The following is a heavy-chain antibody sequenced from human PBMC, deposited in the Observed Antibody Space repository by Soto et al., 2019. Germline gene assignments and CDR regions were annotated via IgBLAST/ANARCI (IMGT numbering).Heavy chain of an antibody. CDR1: GFTFSIYA. Sequence: GGSLRLSCAASGFTFSIYAMSWVRQAPGKGLEWVSAISGSGGSIYYADSVKGRFTISRDNSKNTLYLQMNSLRAEDTSVYYCAKDQGYCSGGSCYRIDSYGMDVWGQGTTVTVSS. CDR2: ISGSGGSI. D-gene: IGHD2-15*01. J-gene: IGHJ6*02. V-gene: IGHV3-23*01. CDR3: AKDQGYCSGGSCYRIDSYGMDV.